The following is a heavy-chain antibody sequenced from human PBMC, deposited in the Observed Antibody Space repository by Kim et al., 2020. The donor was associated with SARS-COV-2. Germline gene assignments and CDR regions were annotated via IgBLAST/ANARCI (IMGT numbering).Heavy chain of an antibody. CDR1: GFTFSSYG. D-gene: IGHD5-18*01. J-gene: IGHJ4*02. Sequence: GGSLRLSCAASGFTFSSYGMHWVRQAPGKGLEWVAVIWYDGSNKYYADSVKGRFTISRDNSKNTLYLQMNSLRAEDTAVYYCARETKKIQLWFDDYFDYWGQGTLVTVSS. CDR3: ARETKKIQLWFDDYFDY. V-gene: IGHV3-33*01. CDR2: IWYDGSNK.